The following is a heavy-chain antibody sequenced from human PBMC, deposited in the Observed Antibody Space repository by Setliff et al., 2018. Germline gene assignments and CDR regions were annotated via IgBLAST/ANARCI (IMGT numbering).Heavy chain of an antibody. CDR2: IGARNVKT. V-gene: IGHV1-18*04. J-gene: IGHJ3*02. Sequence: GASVKVSCKASGYTFTTYGISWVRQAPGQGLERMGWIGARNVKTNYAQKFQDRVTMTTDTSTSTGYMELRSLTSDDTAVYYCARRWETGDQDAYDIWGQGTMVTVSS. CDR1: GYTFTTYG. D-gene: IGHD7-27*01. CDR3: ARRWETGDQDAYDI.